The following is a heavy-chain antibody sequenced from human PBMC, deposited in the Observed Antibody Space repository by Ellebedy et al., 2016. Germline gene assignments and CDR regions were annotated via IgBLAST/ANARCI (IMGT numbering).Heavy chain of an antibody. J-gene: IGHJ5*02. D-gene: IGHD1-26*01. Sequence: GESLKISCAASGFTVSDNYLTWVRQAPGKGLEWVSVIYSSGATYYADSVKGRFTISRDNPKNTVYLQMNSLRAEDTAVYYCARQSGNGWFDPWGQGTLVTVSS. V-gene: IGHV3-53*01. CDR3: ARQSGNGWFDP. CDR2: IYSSGAT. CDR1: GFTVSDNY.